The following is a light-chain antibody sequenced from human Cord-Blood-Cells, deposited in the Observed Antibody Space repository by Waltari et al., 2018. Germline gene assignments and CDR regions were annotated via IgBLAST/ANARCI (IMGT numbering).Light chain of an antibody. V-gene: IGKV3-20*01. Sequence: EIVLTQSPGTLSLSPGERANLSRRASQSVNSSYLAWYQQKPGQAPRLLIYGASSRATGIPDRFSGSGSGTDFTLTISRLEPEDFAVYYCQQYGSSPPWTFGQGTKVEIK. CDR3: QQYGSSPPWT. CDR1: QSVNSSY. J-gene: IGKJ1*01. CDR2: GAS.